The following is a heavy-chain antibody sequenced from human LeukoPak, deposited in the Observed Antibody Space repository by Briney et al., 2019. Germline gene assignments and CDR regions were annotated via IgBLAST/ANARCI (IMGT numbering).Heavy chain of an antibody. CDR1: GFTFSSYA. D-gene: IGHD3-10*01. J-gene: IGHJ4*02. CDR3: AKEGYYGSGNYYIELDY. Sequence: GGSLRLSCAASGFTFSSYAMSWLRQAPGKGLEWVSAISGSGGSTYYADSVKGRFTISRDNSKNTLYLQMNSLRAEDTAVYYCAKEGYYGSGNYYIELDYWGQGTLVTVSS. V-gene: IGHV3-23*01. CDR2: ISGSGGST.